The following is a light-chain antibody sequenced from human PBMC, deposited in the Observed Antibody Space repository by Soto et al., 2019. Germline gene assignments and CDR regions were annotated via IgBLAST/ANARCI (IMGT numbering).Light chain of an antibody. Sequence: DIQMTQSPSSLSASVGDRVTITCRASQSISSYLNWYQQKPGKAPKLLIHAASSLQSGVPSRFSGSGSVTDFTLTISSLQPEDFATYYCQQSYSTLTWTFGQGTKVDIK. J-gene: IGKJ1*01. CDR2: AAS. CDR1: QSISSY. CDR3: QQSYSTLTWT. V-gene: IGKV1-39*01.